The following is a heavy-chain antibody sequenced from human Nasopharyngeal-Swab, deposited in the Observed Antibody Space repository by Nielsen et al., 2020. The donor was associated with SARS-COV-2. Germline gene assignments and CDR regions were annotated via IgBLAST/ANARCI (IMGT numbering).Heavy chain of an antibody. Sequence: RQAPGKGLEWIGYIYYSGSTNYNPSLKSRVTISVDTSNNQFSLKLSSVTAADTAVYYCARGSRSGINNYSSGWYFFDYWGQGALVTVSS. CDR2: IYYSGST. J-gene: IGHJ4*02. V-gene: IGHV4-59*12. D-gene: IGHD6-19*01. CDR3: ARGSRSGINNYSSGWYFFDY.